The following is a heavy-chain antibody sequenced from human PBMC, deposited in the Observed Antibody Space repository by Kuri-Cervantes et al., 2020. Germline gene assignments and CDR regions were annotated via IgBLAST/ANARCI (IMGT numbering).Heavy chain of an antibody. V-gene: IGHV1-2*02. CDR1: GYTFTGYY. Sequence: ASVKVSCKASGYTFTGYYMHWVRQAPGQGLEWMGWINPNSGGTNYAQKFQGRVTMTTDTSTSTAYMELRSLRSDDTAVYYCARDKGLSMIVVYYYYYGMDVWGQGTTVTVSS. CDR3: ARDKGLSMIVVYYYYYGMDV. D-gene: IGHD3-22*01. J-gene: IGHJ6*02. CDR2: INPNSGGT.